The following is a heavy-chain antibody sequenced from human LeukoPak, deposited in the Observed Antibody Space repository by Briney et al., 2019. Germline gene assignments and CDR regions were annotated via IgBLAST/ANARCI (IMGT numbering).Heavy chain of an antibody. Sequence: GSLRLSCPASGFTFSGSAMHRVRQASGKGLEWVGRIRSKANSYATAYAASVKGRLTISRDDSKNTAYLQMNSLKSEDTAVYYCTRRGDSSSWYVLDYWGQGTLVTVSS. CDR3: TRRGDSSSWYVLDY. V-gene: IGHV3-73*01. CDR2: IRSKANSYAT. J-gene: IGHJ4*02. CDR1: GFTFSGSA. D-gene: IGHD6-13*01.